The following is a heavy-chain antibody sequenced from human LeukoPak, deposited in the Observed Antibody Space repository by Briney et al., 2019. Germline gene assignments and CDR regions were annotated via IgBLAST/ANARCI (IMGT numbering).Heavy chain of an antibody. CDR1: GYTFTSYG. Sequence: ASVKVSCKASGYTFTSYGISWVRQAPGQGLEWMGWISAYNGNTNYAQKLQGRVTMTTDTSTSTAYMELRSLRSDDTAVYYCARSSGYCSGGSCYSLRWFDPWGGGTLVTVSS. D-gene: IGHD2-15*01. V-gene: IGHV1-18*01. J-gene: IGHJ5*02. CDR2: ISAYNGNT. CDR3: ARSSGYCSGGSCYSLRWFDP.